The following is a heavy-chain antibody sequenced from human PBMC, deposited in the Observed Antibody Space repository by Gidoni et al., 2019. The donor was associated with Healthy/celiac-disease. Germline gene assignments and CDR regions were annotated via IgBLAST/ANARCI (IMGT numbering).Heavy chain of an antibody. CDR3: ARDFGYYDSSGYYYENGAFDI. CDR2: ISYDGSNK. Sequence: QVQLVESGGGVVQPGRSLRLSCAASGFTFSSYATHWVRQAPGKGLEWVAVISYDGSNKYYADSVKGRFTISRDNSKNTLYLQMNSLRAEDTAVYYCARDFGYYDSSGYYYENGAFDIWGQGTMVTVSS. D-gene: IGHD3-22*01. V-gene: IGHV3-30-3*01. CDR1: GFTFSSYA. J-gene: IGHJ3*02.